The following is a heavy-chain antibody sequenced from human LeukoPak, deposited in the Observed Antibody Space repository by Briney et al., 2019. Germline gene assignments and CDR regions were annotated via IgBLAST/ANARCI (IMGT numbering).Heavy chain of an antibody. CDR3: ARGGYDSSGYLNY. CDR2: IRYDGSNK. V-gene: IGHV3-30*02. Sequence: GGSRRLSCAASGFTFSSYGMHWVRQAPGKGLEWVAFIRYDGSNKYYADSVKGRFTISRDNSKNTLYLQMNSLRAEDTAVYYCARGGYDSSGYLNYWGQGTLVTVSS. CDR1: GFTFSSYG. D-gene: IGHD3-22*01. J-gene: IGHJ4*02.